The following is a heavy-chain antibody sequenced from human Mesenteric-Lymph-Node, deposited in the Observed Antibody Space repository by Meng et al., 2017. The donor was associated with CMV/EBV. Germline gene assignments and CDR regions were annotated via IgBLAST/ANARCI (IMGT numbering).Heavy chain of an antibody. CDR1: GFTFSDYY. D-gene: IGHD3-10*01. Sequence: GESLKISCAASGFTFSDYYMSWIRQAPGKGLEWVSYISSSGSTIYYADSVKGRFTISRDNAKNSLYLQMNSLRAEDTAVYYCARDIMVRGVTITPDYWGQGTLVTVSS. V-gene: IGHV3-11*04. J-gene: IGHJ4*02. CDR2: ISSSGSTI. CDR3: ARDIMVRGVTITPDY.